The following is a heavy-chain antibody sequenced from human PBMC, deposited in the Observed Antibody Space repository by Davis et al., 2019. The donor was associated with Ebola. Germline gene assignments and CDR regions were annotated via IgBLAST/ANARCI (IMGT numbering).Heavy chain of an antibody. Sequence: GESLKISCAASGFTFSSYGMHWVRQAPGKGLEWVAVISYDGSNKYYADSVKGRFTISRDNSKNTLYLQMNSLRDEDTAVYYCARDPDTAMASDAFDIWGQGTLVTVSS. D-gene: IGHD5-18*01. CDR3: ARDPDTAMASDAFDI. J-gene: IGHJ4*02. V-gene: IGHV3-30*03. CDR2: ISYDGSNK. CDR1: GFTFSSYG.